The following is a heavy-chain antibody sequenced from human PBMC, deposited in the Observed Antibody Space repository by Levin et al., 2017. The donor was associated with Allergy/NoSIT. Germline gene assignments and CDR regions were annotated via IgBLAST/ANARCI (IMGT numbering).Heavy chain of an antibody. V-gene: IGHV3-21*01. J-gene: IGHJ4*02. CDR1: GFTFSSYS. D-gene: IGHD6-13*01. CDR2: ISSSSSYI. Sequence: GGSLRLSCAASGFTFSSYSMNWVRQAPGKGLEWVSSISSSSSYIYYADSVKGRFTISRDNAKNSLYLQMNSLRAEDTAVYYCARERSAKQQLASPFDYWGQGTLVTVSS. CDR3: ARERSAKQQLASPFDY.